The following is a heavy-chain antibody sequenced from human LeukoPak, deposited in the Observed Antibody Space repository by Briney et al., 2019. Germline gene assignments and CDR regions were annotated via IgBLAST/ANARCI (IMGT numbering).Heavy chain of an antibody. J-gene: IGHJ5*02. D-gene: IGHD3-3*01. CDR2: ISYDGSNK. V-gene: IGHV3-30*03. CDR3: ARDGYQVPTTFGTFDP. Sequence: PGGSLRLSCAASGFTFSSYGMHWVRQAPGKGLEWVAVISYDGSNKYYADSVKGRFTISRDDAKNSLYLQMNSLRAEDTAIYYCARDGYQVPTTFGTFDPWGQGTLVTVSS. CDR1: GFTFSSYG.